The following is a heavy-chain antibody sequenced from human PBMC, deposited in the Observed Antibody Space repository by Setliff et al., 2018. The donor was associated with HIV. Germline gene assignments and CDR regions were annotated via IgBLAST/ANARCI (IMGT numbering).Heavy chain of an antibody. CDR3: ARDIGITTTGKGWFEP. V-gene: IGHV1-2*02. J-gene: IGHJ5*02. CDR2: INPNGGGV. CDR1: KYTLIDYY. D-gene: IGHD1-1*01. Sequence: GASVKVSCKASKYTLIDYYMHWVRQAPGQGLEWMGWINPNGGGVNYAQKFQPRVTMTRDPSITTVYMELTSLTSDDTAVYYCARDIGITTTGKGWFEPWGQGTQVTVSS.